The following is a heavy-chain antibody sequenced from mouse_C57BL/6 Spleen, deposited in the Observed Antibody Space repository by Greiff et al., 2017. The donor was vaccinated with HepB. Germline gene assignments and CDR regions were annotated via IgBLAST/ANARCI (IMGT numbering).Heavy chain of an antibody. CDR3: ARKGYFDY. J-gene: IGHJ2*01. CDR1: GYAFSSSW. V-gene: IGHV1-82*01. CDR2: IYPGDGDT. Sequence: QVQLQQSGPELVKPGASVKISCKASGYAFSSSWMNWVKQRPGKGLEWIGRIYPGDGDTNYKGKFKGKATLTADKSSSTAYMQLSSLTSEDSAVYFCARKGYFDYWGQGTTLTVSS.